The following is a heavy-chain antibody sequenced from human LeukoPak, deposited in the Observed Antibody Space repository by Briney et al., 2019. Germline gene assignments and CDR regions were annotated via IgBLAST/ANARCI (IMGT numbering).Heavy chain of an antibody. CDR1: GGFISSGGYS. CDR2: IYHSGST. CDR3: ARDRSAAAGRLGAFDI. V-gene: IGHV4-30-2*01. D-gene: IGHD6-13*01. Sequence: SETLSLTCAVSGGFISSGGYSWSWIRQPPGKGLEWIGYIYHSGSTYYNPSLKSRVTISVDRSKNQFSLKLSSVTAADTAVYYCARDRSAAAGRLGAFDIWGQGTMVTVSS. J-gene: IGHJ3*02.